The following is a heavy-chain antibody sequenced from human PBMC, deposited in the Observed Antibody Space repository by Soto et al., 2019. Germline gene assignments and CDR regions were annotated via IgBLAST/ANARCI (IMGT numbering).Heavy chain of an antibody. J-gene: IGHJ6*03. V-gene: IGHV4-59*08. CDR1: GGSISTYY. CDR2: IYYSGST. Sequence: SETLSLTCTVSGGSISTYYWSWIRQPPGKGLEWIGYIYYSGSTNYNPSLKSRVTISVDTSKNQLSLKLSSVTAADTAVYYCARHVIGYYYYYMDVWGKGTTVTVSS. CDR3: ARHVIGYYYYYMDV. D-gene: IGHD3-16*02.